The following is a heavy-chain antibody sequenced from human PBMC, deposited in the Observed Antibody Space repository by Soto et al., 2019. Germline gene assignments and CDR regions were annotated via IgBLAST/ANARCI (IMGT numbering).Heavy chain of an antibody. D-gene: IGHD2-15*01. Sequence: QVQLVQSGAEVKKPGSSVKVSCKASGGTFSSYAITWVRQAPGQGLEWMGGIIPILGTANYAQKFQGRVTITADDSTSTAYMEVSSLRSEYTALYYCARYGHGRGNRCDSYYHIDVCGQGTTVTVS. CDR1: GGTFSSYA. J-gene: IGHJ6*02. V-gene: IGHV1-69*12. CDR2: IIPILGTA. CDR3: ARYGHGRGNRCDSYYHIDV.